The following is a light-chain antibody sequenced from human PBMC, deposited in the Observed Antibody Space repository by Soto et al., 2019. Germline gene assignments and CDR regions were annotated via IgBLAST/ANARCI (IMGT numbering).Light chain of an antibody. CDR2: GAS. Sequence: EIVLTQSPGTLSLSPGERVTLSCRASQSVSSSYLAWYQQKPGQAPRLPIYGASSRATGIPDRFSGSGSGTDFTLTISRLEPEDFAAYYCQQYGSSSLTFGPGTKVDIK. J-gene: IGKJ3*01. CDR1: QSVSSSY. V-gene: IGKV3-20*01. CDR3: QQYGSSSLT.